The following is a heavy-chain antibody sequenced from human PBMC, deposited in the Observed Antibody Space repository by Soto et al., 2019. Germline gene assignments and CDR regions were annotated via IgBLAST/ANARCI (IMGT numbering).Heavy chain of an antibody. CDR1: GGSIFSSNYY. Sequence: QLQLQESGPGLVKPSETLSLTCTVSGGSIFSSNYYWGWVRQPPGKGLEWIGSIFYTGSTYHNPSLKSRVTISVDTSKNQFSLKLSSVTAADTAMYYCARTWELPHFFYFDYWGQGTLVTVSS. J-gene: IGHJ4*02. CDR2: IFYTGST. D-gene: IGHD1-7*01. V-gene: IGHV4-39*01. CDR3: ARTWELPHFFYFDY.